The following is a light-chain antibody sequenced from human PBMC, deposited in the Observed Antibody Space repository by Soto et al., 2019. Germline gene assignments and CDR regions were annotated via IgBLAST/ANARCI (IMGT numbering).Light chain of an antibody. J-gene: IGKJ2*04. Sequence: DVVMTQSPLSLPVTLGQPASISCRSSQSLVYSDGNAYLNWFHQRPGQSPRRLIYKVSYRDSGVPDRFSGSGSGPDFTLRISRVEAADVGCYYCMQGTHWPPCSCGEGPKLEIK. CDR1: QSLVYSDGNAY. CDR3: MQGTHWPPCS. CDR2: KVS. V-gene: IGKV2-30*01.